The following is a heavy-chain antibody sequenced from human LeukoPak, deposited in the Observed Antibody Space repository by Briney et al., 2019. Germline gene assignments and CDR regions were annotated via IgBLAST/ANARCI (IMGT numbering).Heavy chain of an antibody. J-gene: IGHJ4*02. Sequence: PSETLSLTCAVYGGSFSGYYRSWIRQPPGKGLEWIGEINHSGSTNYNPSLKSRVTISVDTSKNQFSLKLSSVTAADTAVYYCARKGHYYGSGSYDYWGQGTLVTVSS. D-gene: IGHD3-10*01. CDR2: INHSGST. V-gene: IGHV4-34*01. CDR3: ARKGHYYGSGSYDY. CDR1: GGSFSGYY.